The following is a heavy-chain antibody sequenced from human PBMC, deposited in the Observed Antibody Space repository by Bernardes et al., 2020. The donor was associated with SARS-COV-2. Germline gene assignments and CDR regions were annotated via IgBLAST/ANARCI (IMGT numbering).Heavy chain of an antibody. CDR3: ARDHYGFDY. Sequence: SETLSLTCTVSGDSISSGSHYWSWIRQPAGKELEWIGRIYTSGTTKYSPSLKSRVTISVDTSKNQFSLNLTSVTAADTAVYYCARDHYGFDYWGQGTLVTVSS. V-gene: IGHV4-61*02. D-gene: IGHD3-10*01. CDR2: IYTSGTT. CDR1: GDSISSGSHY. J-gene: IGHJ4*02.